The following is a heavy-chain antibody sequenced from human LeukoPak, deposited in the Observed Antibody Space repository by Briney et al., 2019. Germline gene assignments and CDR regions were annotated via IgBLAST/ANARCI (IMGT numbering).Heavy chain of an antibody. J-gene: IGHJ5*02. Sequence: SETLSLTCTVSGGSISSYYWSWIRQPPGKGLEWIGCMYYSGSTNYNPSLKSRVTISVDTSKNQFSLKLSSVSTADTAVYYCARDARRGWFDPWGQGTLVTVSS. CDR3: ARDARRGWFDP. CDR1: GGSISSYY. D-gene: IGHD3-10*01. CDR2: MYYSGST. V-gene: IGHV4-59*01.